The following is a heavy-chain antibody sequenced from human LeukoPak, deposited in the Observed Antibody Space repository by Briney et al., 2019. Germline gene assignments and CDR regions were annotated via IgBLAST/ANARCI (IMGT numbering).Heavy chain of an antibody. CDR2: INHSGST. CDR1: GGSFTGYY. CDR3: ARVGCSSSSCNVSHYYHYYYMDV. J-gene: IGHJ6*03. V-gene: IGHV4-34*01. D-gene: IGHD2-2*01. Sequence: PSETLSLTCAVYGGSFTGYYWTWIRQPPGKGLEWIGEINHSGSTHYNPSLKSRVTISVDTSKNQFSLKVSSVTAVDTAVYYCARVGCSSSSCNVSHYYHYYYMDVWGKGTTVTVSS.